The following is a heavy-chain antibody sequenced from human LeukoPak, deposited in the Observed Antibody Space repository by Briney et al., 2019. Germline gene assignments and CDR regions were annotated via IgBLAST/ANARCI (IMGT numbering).Heavy chain of an antibody. D-gene: IGHD6-13*01. CDR3: ARDSLSIAAAEYYYYYYMDV. J-gene: IGHJ6*03. V-gene: IGHV3-30*04. CDR2: ISYDGSNK. CDR1: GFTFSSYA. Sequence: GGSLRLSCAASGFTFSSYAMHWVRQAPGKGLEWVAVISYDGSNKYYADSVKGRFTISRDNSKNTLYLQMNSLRAEDTAVYYCARDSLSIAAAEYYYYYYMDVWGKGTTVTVSS.